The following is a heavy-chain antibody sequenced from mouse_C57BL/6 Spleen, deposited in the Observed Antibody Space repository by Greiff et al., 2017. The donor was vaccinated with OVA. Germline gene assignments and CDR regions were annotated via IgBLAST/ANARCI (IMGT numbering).Heavy chain of an antibody. V-gene: IGHV1-54*01. CDR3: ARRGTSGFAY. D-gene: IGHD3-3*01. CDR1: GYAFTNYL. Sequence: QVQLQQSGAELVRPGTSVKVSCKASGYAFTNYLIEWVKQRPGQGLEWIGVINPGSGGTNYNEKVKGKATLTADKSSSTAYMQLSSLTSEDSAVYFCARRGTSGFAYWGQGTLVTVSA. J-gene: IGHJ3*01. CDR2: INPGSGGT.